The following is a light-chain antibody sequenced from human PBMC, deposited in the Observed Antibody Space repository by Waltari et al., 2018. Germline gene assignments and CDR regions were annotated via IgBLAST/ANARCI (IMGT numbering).Light chain of an antibody. Sequence: ETVMTQSPATLSVSPGERATLSCRTSRTISSNLAWYQQKLGQAPRLLIYGASIRATGVPARFSGSGSGTQFTLTIHSLQSEDFAVYYCQQYNNWPPWTFGQGTKVEIK. J-gene: IGKJ1*01. CDR2: GAS. CDR3: QQYNNWPPWT. CDR1: RTISSN. V-gene: IGKV3-15*01.